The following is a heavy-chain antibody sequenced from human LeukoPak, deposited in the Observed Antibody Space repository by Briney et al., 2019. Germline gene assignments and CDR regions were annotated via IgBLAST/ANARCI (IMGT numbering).Heavy chain of an antibody. CDR3: ARNPGIAAAGRFDY. CDR2: IYYSGST. Sequence: PSETLSLTCTVSGGSISSSSYYWGWIRQPPGKGLEWIGYIYYSGSTYYNPSLKSRVTISVDTSKNQFSLKLSSVTAADTAVYYCARNPGIAAAGRFDYWGQGTLVTVSS. D-gene: IGHD6-13*01. V-gene: IGHV4-31*03. J-gene: IGHJ4*02. CDR1: GGSISSSSYY.